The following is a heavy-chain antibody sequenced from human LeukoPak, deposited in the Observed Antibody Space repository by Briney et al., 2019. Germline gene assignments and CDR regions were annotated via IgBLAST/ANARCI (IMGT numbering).Heavy chain of an antibody. CDR3: ARDRDSSNYYYFDY. CDR1: GFNFATYW. CDR2: MKGDGSEI. Sequence: GGSLRLSCAASGFNFATYWMTWVRQAPGKGLEWVANMKGDGSEIHYVDSVKGRFTISRDNAKNSLYLQMNSLRAEDTTVYYCARDRDSSNYYYFDYWGQGTLVTVSS. J-gene: IGHJ4*02. V-gene: IGHV3-7*01. D-gene: IGHD6-13*01.